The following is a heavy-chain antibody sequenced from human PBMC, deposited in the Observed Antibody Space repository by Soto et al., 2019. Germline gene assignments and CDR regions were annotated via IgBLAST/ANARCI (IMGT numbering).Heavy chain of an antibody. Sequence: PSETLSLTCTVSGGSVSSSNYYWSWIRQPPGKGLEWLGYIYYSGSASYNPSLKSRITVSVDTSKNQFSLKLSSVTAADTAVYYCARVAGYGDHRFDYWGPGTLVTVSS. D-gene: IGHD4-17*01. J-gene: IGHJ4*02. CDR1: GGSVSSSNYY. CDR3: ARVAGYGDHRFDY. CDR2: IYYSGSA. V-gene: IGHV4-61*01.